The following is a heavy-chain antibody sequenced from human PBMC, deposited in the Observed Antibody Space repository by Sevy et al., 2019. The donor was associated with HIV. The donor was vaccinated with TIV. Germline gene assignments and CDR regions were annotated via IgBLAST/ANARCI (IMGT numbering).Heavy chain of an antibody. V-gene: IGHV1-2*02. D-gene: IGHD3-3*01. CDR1: GYTFTGYY. Sequence: ASVKVSCKASGYTFTGYYMHWVRQAPGQGLEWMGWINPNGGGTNYAQKFQGRVTMTRDTSISTAYMELSRLRSDDTAVYYCARDGVLLEWLLNPHFDYWGQGTLVTVSS. CDR2: INPNGGGT. CDR3: ARDGVLLEWLLNPHFDY. J-gene: IGHJ4*02.